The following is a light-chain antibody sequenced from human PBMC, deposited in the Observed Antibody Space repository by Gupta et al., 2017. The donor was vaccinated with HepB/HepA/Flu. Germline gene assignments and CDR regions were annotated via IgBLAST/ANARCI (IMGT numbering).Light chain of an antibody. V-gene: IGLV3-1*01. J-gene: IGLJ2*01. CDR2: QDS. CDR3: QAWDSSTVV. CDR1: KLGDKY. Sequence: SYELTQPPSVSVSPGQTASITCSGDKLGDKYACWYQQKPGQYPVLVIYQDSKRPSGIPERFSGSNSGNTATLTISGTQAMDEDDYYCQAWDSSTVVFGGGTKLTVL.